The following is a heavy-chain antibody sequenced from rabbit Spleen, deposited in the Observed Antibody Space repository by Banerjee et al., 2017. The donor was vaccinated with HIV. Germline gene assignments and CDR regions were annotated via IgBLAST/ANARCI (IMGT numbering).Heavy chain of an antibody. D-gene: IGHD1-1*01. J-gene: IGHJ2*01. V-gene: IGHV1S45*01. CDR2: INASTGKP. CDR1: GFSFSDRDV. Sequence: QEQLVESGGGLVQPEGSLTLTCKASGFSFSDRDVMCWVRQAPGKGLEWIACINASTGKPVYATWAKGRFTISKTSSTTVTLQVTRLTAADTARYFCARNYVNVFDPWGPGTLVTVS. CDR3: ARNYVNVFDP.